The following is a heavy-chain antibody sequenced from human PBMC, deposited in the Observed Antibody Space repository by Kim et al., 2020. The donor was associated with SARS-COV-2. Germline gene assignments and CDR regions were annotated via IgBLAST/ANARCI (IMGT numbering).Heavy chain of an antibody. CDR3: ARGFTIFGVVIIGGNWLDP. Sequence: SETLSLTCAVYGGSFSGYYWSWIRQPPGKGLEWIGEINHSGSTNYNPSLKSRVTISVDTSKNQFSLKLSSVTAADTAVYYCARGFTIFGVVIIGGNWLDP. CDR1: GGSFSGYY. J-gene: IGHJ5*02. V-gene: IGHV4-34*01. D-gene: IGHD3-3*01. CDR2: INHSGST.